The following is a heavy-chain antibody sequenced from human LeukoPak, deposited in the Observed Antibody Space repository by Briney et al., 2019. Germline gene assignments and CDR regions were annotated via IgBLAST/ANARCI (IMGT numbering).Heavy chain of an antibody. V-gene: IGHV3-48*01. CDR3: AAASAFSSSWRS. Sequence: GGSLRLSCAASGFTFSHYWMTWVRQAPGKGPEWVAYITANNTTKYYADSVKGRFTISRDNAKKSLFLQMNSLRAEDTAVYYCAAASAFSSSWRSWGQGTVVTVSS. J-gene: IGHJ5*02. D-gene: IGHD6-13*01. CDR1: GFTFSHYW. CDR2: ITANNTTK.